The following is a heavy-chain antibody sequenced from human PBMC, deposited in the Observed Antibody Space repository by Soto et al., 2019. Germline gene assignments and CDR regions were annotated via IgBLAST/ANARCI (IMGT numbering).Heavy chain of an antibody. CDR3: ARGASITMIHSTPFDI. J-gene: IGHJ3*02. D-gene: IGHD3-22*01. V-gene: IGHV4-34*01. CDR2: INHSGST. Sequence: PEARSITCSVSGGSFSGDYCIWFRQPPGKGLEWIGEINHSGSTNYNPSLESRVTISVDTSKNQFSLKLSSVTAADTAVYYCARGASITMIHSTPFDIWGQGTMVT. CDR1: GGSFSGDY.